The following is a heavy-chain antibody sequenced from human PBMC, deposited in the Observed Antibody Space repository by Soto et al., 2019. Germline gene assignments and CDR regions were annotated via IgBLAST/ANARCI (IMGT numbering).Heavy chain of an antibody. CDR3: ARGGDPDY. D-gene: IGHD2-21*02. CDR2: IQSDGSSP. J-gene: IGHJ4*02. Sequence: GGSLRLSCAASGFTLSSYWMHWVRQAPGKGLVWVSRIQSDGSSPDYVDSVKGRFTISRDNAKNTLYLQMNNLRAEDTAVYYCARGGDPDYWGQGTLVTVSS. CDR1: GFTLSSYW. V-gene: IGHV3-74*01.